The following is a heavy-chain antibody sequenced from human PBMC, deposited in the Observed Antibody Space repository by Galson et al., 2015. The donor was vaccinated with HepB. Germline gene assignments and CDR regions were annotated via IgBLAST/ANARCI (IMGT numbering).Heavy chain of an antibody. V-gene: IGHV3-30*18. Sequence: SLRLSCAASGFTFSSYGMHWVRQAPGKGLEWVAVISYDGSNKYYADSVKGRFTISRDNSKNTLYLQMNSLRAEDTAVYYCAKDRVWSGYSYSVYWGQGTLVTVSS. J-gene: IGHJ4*02. D-gene: IGHD3-3*01. CDR1: GFTFSSYG. CDR2: ISYDGSNK. CDR3: AKDRVWSGYSYSVY.